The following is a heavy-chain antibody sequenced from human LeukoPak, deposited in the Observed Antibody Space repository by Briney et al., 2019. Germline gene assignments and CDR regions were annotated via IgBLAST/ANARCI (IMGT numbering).Heavy chain of an antibody. CDR2: IWYDGSNK. Sequence: GGSLRLSCAASGFTFSSYGMHWVRQAPGKGLEWVAVIWYDGSNKYYADSVKGRFTISRDNSKNTLYLQMNSLRAEDTAVYYCAKVALLEVTDPFDYWGQGTLVTVSS. J-gene: IGHJ4*02. CDR1: GFTFSSYG. V-gene: IGHV3-33*06. CDR3: AKVALLEVTDPFDY. D-gene: IGHD3-3*01.